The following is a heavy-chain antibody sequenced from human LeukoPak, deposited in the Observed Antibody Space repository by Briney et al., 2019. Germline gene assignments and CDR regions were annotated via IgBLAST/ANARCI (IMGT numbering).Heavy chain of an antibody. V-gene: IGHV3-72*01. CDR3: ARESGGGVLGYFDL. Sequence: GGCLRLSCAASGFTFSDHCMDWVRQAPGKGLEWVGRTRNKANSYNTEYAASVKGRFTISRDDSKKSLYLQMNSLKTEDTAVYYCARESGGGVLGYFDLWGRGTLVSVSS. CDR1: GFTFSDHC. J-gene: IGHJ2*01. D-gene: IGHD3-10*01. CDR2: TRNKANSYNT.